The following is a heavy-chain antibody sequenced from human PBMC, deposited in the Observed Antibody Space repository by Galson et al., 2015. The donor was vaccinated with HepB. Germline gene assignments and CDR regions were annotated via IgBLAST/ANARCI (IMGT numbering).Heavy chain of an antibody. CDR3: ARASYYYDSSGFYY. CDR1: GYTFALYS. D-gene: IGHD3-22*01. V-gene: IGHV1-3*01. Sequence: SVKVSCKASGYTFALYSIHWVRQAPGQGLEWMGWINAGNGYTVYSEKFQGRVSITTDTSASTAYMELSSLRSEDTAVYYCARASYYYDSSGFYYWGQGTLVSVSS. CDR2: INAGNGYT. J-gene: IGHJ4*02.